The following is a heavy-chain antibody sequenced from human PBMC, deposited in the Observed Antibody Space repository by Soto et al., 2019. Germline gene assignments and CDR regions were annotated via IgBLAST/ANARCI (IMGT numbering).Heavy chain of an antibody. V-gene: IGHV1-18*01. Sequence: ARQEPGQGLEWMGWISAYNGNTNYAQKLQGRVTMTTDTSTSTAYMELSSLRSEDTAVYYCARDLAGRIDYWGQGTLVTVSS. J-gene: IGHJ4*02. CDR2: ISAYNGNT. D-gene: IGHD6-25*01. CDR3: ARDLAGRIDY.